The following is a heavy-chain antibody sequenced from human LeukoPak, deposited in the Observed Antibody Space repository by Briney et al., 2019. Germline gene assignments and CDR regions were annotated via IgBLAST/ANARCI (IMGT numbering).Heavy chain of an antibody. J-gene: IGHJ4*02. CDR3: ARGWYGDPADY. Sequence: SETLSLTCTVSGGSISSYYWSWIRQPPGKGLEWIGSIYYSGSTYYNPSLKSRVTISVDTSKNQFSLKLSSVTAADTAVYYCARGWYGDPADYWGQGTLVTVSS. CDR1: GGSISSYY. CDR2: IYYSGST. D-gene: IGHD4-17*01. V-gene: IGHV4-59*12.